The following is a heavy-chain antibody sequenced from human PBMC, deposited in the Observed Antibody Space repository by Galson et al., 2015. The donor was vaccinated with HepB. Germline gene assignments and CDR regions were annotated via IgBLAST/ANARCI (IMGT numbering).Heavy chain of an antibody. CDR1: GFTFSDYY. V-gene: IGHV3-11*01. J-gene: IGHJ4*02. CDR2: ISSSGSTI. Sequence: SLRLSCAASGFTFSDYYMSWIRQAPGKGLEWVSYISSSGSTIYYADSVKGRFTISRDNAKNSLYLQMNSLRAEDTAVYYCARVSSSWYLNFDYWGQGTLVTVSS. D-gene: IGHD6-13*01. CDR3: ARVSSSWYLNFDY.